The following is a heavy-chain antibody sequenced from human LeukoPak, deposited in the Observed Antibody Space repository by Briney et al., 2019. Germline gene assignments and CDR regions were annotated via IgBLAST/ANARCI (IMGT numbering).Heavy chain of an antibody. CDR3: ARGRSTIS. V-gene: IGHV4-34*01. J-gene: IGHJ5*02. CDR1: GGSFSGYY. CDR2: INHSGST. D-gene: IGHD3-3*01. Sequence: SETLSLTCAVFGGSFSGYYWSWIRQPPGKGLEWIGEINHSGSTNYNPSLKSRVTISVDTSKNQFSLKLSSVTAADTSVYYCARGRSTISWGQGTLVTVSS.